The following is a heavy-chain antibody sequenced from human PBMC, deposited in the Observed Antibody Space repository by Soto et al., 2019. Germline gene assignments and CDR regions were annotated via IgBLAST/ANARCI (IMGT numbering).Heavy chain of an antibody. CDR2: VSPHAANT. CDR3: AKEGGNRPWLFDY. CDR1: GFTFDSCG. V-gene: IGHV3-23*01. J-gene: IGHJ4*01. Sequence: GGNLRLSCVASGFTFDSCGMNWVRQAPGKGLEWVAGVSPHAANTYYSDSVRRRFIISRDDSRRTVSLYTNILRGEDSAVYNVAKEGGNRPWLFDYWGQGTVVTVSA. D-gene: IGHD1-1*01.